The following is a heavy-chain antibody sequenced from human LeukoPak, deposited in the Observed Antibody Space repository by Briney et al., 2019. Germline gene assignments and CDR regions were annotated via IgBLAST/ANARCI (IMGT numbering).Heavy chain of an antibody. Sequence: GGSLRLSCAASGFTFSSYGVHWVRQAPGKGLEWVAVIWYDGSNKYYADSVKGRFTISRDNSKNTLYLQMNSLRAEDTAVYYCAREYWSSTSCLSTDNWFDPWGQGTLVTVSS. J-gene: IGHJ5*02. D-gene: IGHD2-2*01. CDR1: GFTFSSYG. V-gene: IGHV3-33*01. CDR3: AREYWSSTSCLSTDNWFDP. CDR2: IWYDGSNK.